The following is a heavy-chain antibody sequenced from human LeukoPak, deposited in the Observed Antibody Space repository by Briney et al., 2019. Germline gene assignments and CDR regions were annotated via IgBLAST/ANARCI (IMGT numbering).Heavy chain of an antibody. CDR1: GGSISSYY. CDR2: IYYSGST. D-gene: IGHD5-18*01. Sequence: SETLSLICTVSGGSISSYYWSWIRQPPGKGLEWIGYIYYSGSTNYNPSLKSRVTISVDTSKNQFSLKLSSVTAADTAVYYCARERGYSYGYVLDYWGQGTLVTVSS. V-gene: IGHV4-59*01. J-gene: IGHJ4*02. CDR3: ARERGYSYGYVLDY.